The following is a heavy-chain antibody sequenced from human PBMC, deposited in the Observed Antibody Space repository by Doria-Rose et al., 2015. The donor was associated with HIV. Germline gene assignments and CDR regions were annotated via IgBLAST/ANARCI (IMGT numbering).Heavy chain of an antibody. V-gene: IGHV2-26*01. J-gene: IGHJ4*02. Sequence: QVTLKESGPVLVKPTETLTLTCTVSGVSLSSPGMGVSWIRQPPGKALEWLANIFSDDERSYKTSLKSRLTISRGTSKSQVVLTMTDVDPVDTATYYCARIKSSSWYHKYYFDFWGQGTLVIVSA. CDR3: ARIKSSSWYHKYYFDF. CDR2: IFSDDER. CDR1: GVSLSSPGMG. D-gene: IGHD6-13*01.